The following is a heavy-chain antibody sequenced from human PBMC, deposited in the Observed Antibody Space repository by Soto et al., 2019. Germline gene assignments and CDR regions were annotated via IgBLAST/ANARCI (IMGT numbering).Heavy chain of an antibody. D-gene: IGHD2-15*01. J-gene: IGHJ6*02. CDR3: ARVPVVVVAATLTLGMDV. Sequence: ASVKVSCKASGYTFTSYGISWVRQAPGQGLEWMGWISAYNGNTKSAQKLQGRVTMTTDTSTSTAYMELRSLRSDDTAVYYCARVPVVVVAATLTLGMDVWGQGTTVTVSS. CDR1: GYTFTSYG. V-gene: IGHV1-18*01. CDR2: ISAYNGNT.